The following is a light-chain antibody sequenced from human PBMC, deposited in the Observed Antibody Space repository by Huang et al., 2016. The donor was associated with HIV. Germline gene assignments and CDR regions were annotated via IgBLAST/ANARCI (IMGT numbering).Light chain of an antibody. Sequence: EIVMTQSPATLSVSPGERATLSCRASQCVSSNLAWYQQKPGEAPRLLIYGASTRATGIPARFSGSGSVTEFTLTISSLQSEDFAVYYCQQYNNWPPLITFGQGTRLEIK. V-gene: IGKV3-15*01. CDR3: QQYNNWPPLIT. J-gene: IGKJ5*01. CDR1: QCVSSN. CDR2: GAS.